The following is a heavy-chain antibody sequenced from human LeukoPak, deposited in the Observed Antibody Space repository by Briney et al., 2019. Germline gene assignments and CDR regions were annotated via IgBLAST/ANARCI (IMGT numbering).Heavy chain of an antibody. CDR1: GFTFSSYS. J-gene: IGHJ6*03. D-gene: IGHD3-10*01. CDR3: AKTYYSSRAHYYYYYYTDV. V-gene: IGHV3-23*01. Sequence: PGGSLRLSCAASGFTFSSYSMNWVRQAPGKGLEWVSGISGSGDSTFYADSVKGRFTISRDNSKNTRYLQMNSLRAEDTAVYYCAKTYYSSRAHYYYYYYTDVWGKGTTVTISS. CDR2: ISGSGDST.